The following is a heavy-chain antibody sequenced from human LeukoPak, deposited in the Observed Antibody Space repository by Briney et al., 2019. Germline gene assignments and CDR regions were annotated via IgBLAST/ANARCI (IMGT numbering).Heavy chain of an antibody. CDR1: GFTFSSYS. V-gene: IGHV3-21*01. Sequence: EGSLRLSCAASGFTFSSYSMNWVRQAPGKGLEWVSSISSSSSYIYYADSVKGRFTISRDNAKNSLYLQMNSLRAEDTAVYYCARWYYYDSSGPIPGYWGQGTLVTVSS. CDR3: ARWYYYDSSGPIPGY. CDR2: ISSSSSYI. J-gene: IGHJ4*02. D-gene: IGHD3-22*01.